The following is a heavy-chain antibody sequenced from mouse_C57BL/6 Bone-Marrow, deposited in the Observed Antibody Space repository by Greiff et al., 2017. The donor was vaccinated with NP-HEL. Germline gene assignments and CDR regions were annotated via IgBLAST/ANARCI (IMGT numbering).Heavy chain of an antibody. CDR2: IWRGGST. CDR3: AKIYYGNYRAWFAY. V-gene: IGHV2-5*01. Sequence: VKLQESGPGLVQPSQSLSITCTVSGFSLTSYGVHWVRQSPGKGLEWLGVIWRGGSTDYNAAFMSRLSITKDNSKSQVFFKMNSLQADDTAIYYCAKIYYGNYRAWFAYWGQGTLVTVSA. D-gene: IGHD2-1*01. CDR1: GFSLTSYG. J-gene: IGHJ3*01.